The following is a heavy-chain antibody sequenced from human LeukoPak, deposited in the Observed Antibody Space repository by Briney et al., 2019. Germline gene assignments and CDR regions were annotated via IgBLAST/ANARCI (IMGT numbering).Heavy chain of an antibody. J-gene: IGHJ4*02. CDR1: GYTFTSYG. D-gene: IGHD3-10*01. CDR3: ARDRAVRGVIITSPLDY. Sequence: ASVKVSCKASGYTFTSYGISWVRQGPGQGLEWMGGISAYNGNTNYAQKLQGRVTMTTDTSTSTAYMELRSLRSDDTAVYYCARDRAVRGVIITSPLDYWGQGTLVTVSS. V-gene: IGHV1-18*01. CDR2: ISAYNGNT.